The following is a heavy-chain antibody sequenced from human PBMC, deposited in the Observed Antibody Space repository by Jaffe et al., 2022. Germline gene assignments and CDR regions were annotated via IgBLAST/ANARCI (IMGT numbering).Heavy chain of an antibody. J-gene: IGHJ4*02. V-gene: IGHV1-69*02. CDR2: IIPILGIA. CDR3: ARRGVTAAQDAFDY. Sequence: QVQLVQSGAEVKKPGSSVKVSCKASGGTFSSYTISWVRQAPGQGLEWMGRIIPILGIANYAQKFQGRVTITADKSTSTAYMELSSLRSEDTAVYYCARRGVTAAQDAFDYWGQGTLVTVSS. CDR1: GGTFSSYT. D-gene: IGHD2-21*02.